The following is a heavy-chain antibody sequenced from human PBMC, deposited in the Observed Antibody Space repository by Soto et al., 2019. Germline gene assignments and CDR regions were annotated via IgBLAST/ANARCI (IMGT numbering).Heavy chain of an antibody. CDR2: ISYDGRKT. D-gene: IGHD3-3*01. Sequence: QVQLVESGGGVVQSGRSLRLSCAASDFTFSNYAMHWVRQAPGKGLEWVAGISYDGRKTYYADSVQGRFTISRDSSENTLSLQMDFLRAEETALYFCARGVFGDAFDIWGQGTMVTVSS. CDR1: DFTFSNYA. CDR3: ARGVFGDAFDI. J-gene: IGHJ3*02. V-gene: IGHV3-30*04.